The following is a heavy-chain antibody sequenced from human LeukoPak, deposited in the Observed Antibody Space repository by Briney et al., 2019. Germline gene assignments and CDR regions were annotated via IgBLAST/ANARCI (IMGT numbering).Heavy chain of an antibody. CDR3: PSGSADY. CDR2: ITASGGST. Sequence: GGSLRLSCAASGFTFSSYAMSWVRQAPGKALEWVSAITASGGSTYYADSVKGRFTISRDNSKNTLYLQMNRLRAEDAAVYHCPSGSADYWGQGTLVTVSS. J-gene: IGHJ4*02. D-gene: IGHD1-26*01. CDR1: GFTFSSYA. V-gene: IGHV3-23*01.